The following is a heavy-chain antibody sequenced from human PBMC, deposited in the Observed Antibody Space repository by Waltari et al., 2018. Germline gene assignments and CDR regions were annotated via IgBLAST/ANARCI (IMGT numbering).Heavy chain of an antibody. CDR1: GYTFIVSC. J-gene: IGHJ4*02. Sequence: QVQLLQSGADVKQTGASVKYSCKASGYTFIVSCINWVRQAPGQELEGMGWIHPKRGDIRNAQRFQGSVTMTTDMSSSTAYLELTRLQKDDTAVYYGARGGGRWVFYDYRGQGTLVTGSS. CDR3: ARGGGRWVFYDY. V-gene: IGHV1-2*02. CDR2: IHPKRGDI. D-gene: IGHD1-26*01.